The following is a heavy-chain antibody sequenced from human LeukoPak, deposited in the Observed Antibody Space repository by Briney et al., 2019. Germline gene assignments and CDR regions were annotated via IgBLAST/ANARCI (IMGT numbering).Heavy chain of an antibody. V-gene: IGHV1-18*01. CDR1: GYTFTSYG. J-gene: IGHJ4*02. Sequence: ASVKVSCKASGYTFTSYGISWVRQAPGQGLEWMGWISAYNDNTNYAQKLQGRVTMATDTSTSTAYMELRSLRSDDTAVYYCARDKVLRSPGDSFDYWGQGTLVTVSS. CDR2: ISAYNDNT. CDR3: ARDKVLRSPGDSFDY. D-gene: IGHD1-14*01.